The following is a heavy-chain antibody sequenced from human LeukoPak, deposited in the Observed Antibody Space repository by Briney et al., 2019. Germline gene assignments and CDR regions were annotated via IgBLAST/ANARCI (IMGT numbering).Heavy chain of an antibody. CDR1: GFNFTTYA. CDR3: ATGFRAAAGKYYFDF. CDR2: ISGSGGST. D-gene: IGHD6-13*01. Sequence: GGSLRLSCVASGFNFTTYAMNWVRRAPGKGLEWVSGISGSGGSTYRADSVKGRFTISRDNSKTTVYLQMNSLRADDTAVYYCATGFRAAAGKYYFDFWGQGTLVTVSS. V-gene: IGHV3-23*01. J-gene: IGHJ4*02.